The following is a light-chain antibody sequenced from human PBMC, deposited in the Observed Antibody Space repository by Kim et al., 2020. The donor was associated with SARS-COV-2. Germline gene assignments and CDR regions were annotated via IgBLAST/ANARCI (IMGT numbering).Light chain of an antibody. V-gene: IGKV3-11*01. Sequence: EIVLTQSPATLSLSPGERATPPCRASQSVSSYLAWYQQKPGQAPRLLIYDASNRATGIPARFSGSGSGTDFTLTISSLEPEDFAVYYWQQRRNWPPYTFGQGTKLEI. CDR1: QSVSSY. CDR2: DAS. CDR3: QQRRNWPPYT. J-gene: IGKJ2*01.